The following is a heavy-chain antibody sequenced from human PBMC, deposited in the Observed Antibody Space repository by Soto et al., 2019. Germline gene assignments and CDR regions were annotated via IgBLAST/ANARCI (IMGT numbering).Heavy chain of an antibody. CDR1: GFTFSDHY. Sequence: PGGSLRLSCAASGFTFSDHYMDWVRQAPGKGLEWVARTRKRTNDYSTEYAASVKGRFTISRDDSKNSLYLQMNSLKAEDAAVYYCTKVGSGFNYDDWGQGTLVTVSA. J-gene: IGHJ4*02. CDR2: TRKRTNDYST. CDR3: TKVGSGFNYDD. V-gene: IGHV3-72*01. D-gene: IGHD5-12*01.